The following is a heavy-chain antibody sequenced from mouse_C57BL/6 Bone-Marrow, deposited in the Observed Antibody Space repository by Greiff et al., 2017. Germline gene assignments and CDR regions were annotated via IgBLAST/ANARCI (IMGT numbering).Heavy chain of an antibody. J-gene: IGHJ4*01. Sequence: DVMLVESGGDLVKPGGSLKLSCAASGFTFSSYGMSWVRQTPDKRLEWVATISSGGSYTYYPDSVKGRFTISRDNAKNTLYLQMSSLKSEDTAMYYCARNYGSDAMEYWGQGTSVTVSS. CDR3: ARNYGSDAMEY. CDR1: GFTFSSYG. V-gene: IGHV5-6*02. D-gene: IGHD1-1*01. CDR2: ISSGGSYT.